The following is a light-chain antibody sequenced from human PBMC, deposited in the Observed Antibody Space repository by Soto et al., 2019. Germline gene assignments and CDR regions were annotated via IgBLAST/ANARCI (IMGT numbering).Light chain of an antibody. CDR1: QNINRW. Sequence: DIQMTQSPSTLSASVGDRVTITCRASQNINRWLAWYQQKPGRAPKFLIYDASSLESGVPSRFSGSGSGTEFTLTITSLQPDDFGSYYCQQYNAFSPWTFGQGTKVDIK. CDR3: QQYNAFSPWT. J-gene: IGKJ1*01. V-gene: IGKV1-5*01. CDR2: DAS.